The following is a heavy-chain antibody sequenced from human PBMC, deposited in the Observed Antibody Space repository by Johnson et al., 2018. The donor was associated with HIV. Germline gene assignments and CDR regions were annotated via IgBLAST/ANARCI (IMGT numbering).Heavy chain of an antibody. J-gene: IGHJ3*02. D-gene: IGHD2/OR15-2a*01. CDR1: GFTFSSYA. Sequence: QVQLVESGGGLVQPGGSLRLSCAASGFTFSSYAMSWVRQAPGKGLEWVAVISYDGNYELYADSVQGRFIISRDNSKNTVYLQMNSLRDEDTALYYCAKDKFLKGIIGNAFDIWGQGTMVIVSS. CDR3: AKDKFLKGIIGNAFDI. CDR2: ISYDGNYE. V-gene: IGHV3-30-3*01.